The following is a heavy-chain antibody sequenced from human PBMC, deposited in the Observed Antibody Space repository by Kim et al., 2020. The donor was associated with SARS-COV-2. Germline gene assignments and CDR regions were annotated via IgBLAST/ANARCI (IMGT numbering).Heavy chain of an antibody. D-gene: IGHD5-12*01. J-gene: IGHJ6*02. Sequence: SVKVSCKASGGTFSSYAIIWVRQAPGQGLEWMGRIIPILGIANYAQKFQGRVTITADKSTSTAYMELSSLRSEDTAVYYCARERSASYDWAYYYYGMDVWGQGTTVTVSS. CDR2: IIPILGIA. V-gene: IGHV1-69*04. CDR3: ARERSASYDWAYYYYGMDV. CDR1: GGTFSSYA.